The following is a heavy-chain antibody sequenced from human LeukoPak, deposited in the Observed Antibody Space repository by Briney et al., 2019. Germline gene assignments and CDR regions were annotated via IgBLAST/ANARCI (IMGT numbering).Heavy chain of an antibody. CDR3: AARIAVAGTISFDY. CDR2: INSDGSST. J-gene: IGHJ4*02. Sequence: PGGSLRLSCAASGFTFSSNWLHWVRQAPGKGLVWVSRINSDGSSTNYADSVKGRFTISRDNAKNTLYLQMNSLRAEDTAIYYCAARIAVAGTISFDYWGQGTLVTVSS. D-gene: IGHD6-19*01. V-gene: IGHV3-74*01. CDR1: GFTFSSNW.